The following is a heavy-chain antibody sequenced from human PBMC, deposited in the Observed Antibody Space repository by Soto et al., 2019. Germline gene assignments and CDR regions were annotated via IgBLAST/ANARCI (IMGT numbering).Heavy chain of an antibody. CDR2: IIPIFGTA. CDR3: ARHYDILTGYYLYYYYGMDV. J-gene: IGHJ6*02. D-gene: IGHD3-9*01. CDR1: GGTFSSYA. Sequence: ASVKVSCKASGGTFSSYAISWVRQAPGQGLEWMGGIIPIFGTANYAQKFQGRVTITADESTSTAYMELSSLRSEDTAVYYCARHYDILTGYYLYYYYGMDVWGQGTTVTVSS. V-gene: IGHV1-69*13.